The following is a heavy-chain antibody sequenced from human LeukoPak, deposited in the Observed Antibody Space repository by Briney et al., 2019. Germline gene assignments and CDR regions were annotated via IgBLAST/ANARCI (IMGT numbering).Heavy chain of an antibody. J-gene: IGHJ4*02. CDR3: ARRTMVRGIDY. D-gene: IGHD3-10*01. Sequence: ASVKVSCKASGYTFTSYDINWVRQATGQGLEWMGWMNPNSGNTGYAQKLQGRVTMTTDTSTSTAYMELRSLRSDDTAVYYCARRTMVRGIDYWGQGTLVTVSS. CDR1: GYTFTSYD. V-gene: IGHV1-8*01. CDR2: MNPNSGNT.